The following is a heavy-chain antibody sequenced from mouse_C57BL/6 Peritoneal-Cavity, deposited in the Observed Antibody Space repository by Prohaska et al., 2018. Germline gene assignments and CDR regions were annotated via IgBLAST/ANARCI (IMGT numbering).Heavy chain of an antibody. J-gene: IGHJ2*01. CDR1: G. CDR3: ASRTTLGGYYFDS. CDR2: ISCGSSTI. Sequence: GMHWVRQYPDKGLEWVAYISCGSSTIYYADTVKGRFTISRDNAKNTLFLQMTSLRSEYTAMYYCASRTTLGGYYFDSWGQGTTLRVST. D-gene: IGHD1-1*01. V-gene: IGHV5-17*01.